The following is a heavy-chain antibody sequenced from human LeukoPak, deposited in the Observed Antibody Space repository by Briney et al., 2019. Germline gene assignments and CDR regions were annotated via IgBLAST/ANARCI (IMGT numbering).Heavy chain of an antibody. CDR2: MNPNSGNT. D-gene: IGHD5-18*01. J-gene: IGHJ4*02. Sequence: ASVKVSCKASGYTFTSYDINWVRQATGQGLEWMGWMNPNSGNTGYAQEFQGRVTMTRNTSISTAYMELSSLRSEDTAVYYCARDAMAPGYDYWGQGTLVTVSS. CDR1: GYTFTSYD. V-gene: IGHV1-8*01. CDR3: ARDAMAPGYDY.